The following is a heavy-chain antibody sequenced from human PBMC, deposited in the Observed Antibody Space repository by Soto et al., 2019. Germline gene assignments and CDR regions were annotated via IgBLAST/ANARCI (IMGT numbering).Heavy chain of an antibody. CDR1: GFSFSPNY. CDR2: IYFGGTT. V-gene: IGHV4-59*08. Sequence: SETLSLTCTVSGFSFSPNYWAWIRQPPGKGLEWVGYIYFGGTTSYNPSLKSRVTISLETSNSQFSLQLNSVTPDDTAVYYCVRLIGNSWLDTWGQGTLVTVSS. J-gene: IGHJ5*02. CDR3: VRLIGNSWLDT.